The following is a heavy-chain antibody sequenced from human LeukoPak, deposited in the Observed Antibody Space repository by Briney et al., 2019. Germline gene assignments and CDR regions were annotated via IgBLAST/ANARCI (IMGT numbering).Heavy chain of an antibody. CDR2: IIPIFGTA. CDR1: GGTFSSYA. V-gene: IGHV1-69*01. D-gene: IGHD2-15*01. J-gene: IGHJ4*02. CDR3: ARGPRVYCSGGSCYPGIHYFDY. Sequence: SVKVSCKASGGTFSSYAISWERQSPGQGLGWMGGIIPIFGTANYAQKFQGRVTITADESTSTAYMELSSLRSEDTAVYYCARGPRVYCSGGSCYPGIHYFDYWGQGTLVTVSS.